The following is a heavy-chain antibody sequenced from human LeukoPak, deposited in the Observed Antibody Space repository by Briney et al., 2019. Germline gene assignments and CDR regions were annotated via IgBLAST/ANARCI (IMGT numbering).Heavy chain of an antibody. CDR1: GFTFRSYA. CDR2: LSGSGGST. CDR3: AKEISVRGLAWFDP. D-gene: IGHD3-10*01. J-gene: IGHJ5*02. Sequence: GGSLRLSCAASGFTFRSYAMSWVRQAPGKGLEWVSTLSGSGGSTYYADSVKGRFTISRDNSKNTLHLQMNSLRAEDTAVYYCAKEISVRGLAWFDPWGQGTLVTVSS. V-gene: IGHV3-23*01.